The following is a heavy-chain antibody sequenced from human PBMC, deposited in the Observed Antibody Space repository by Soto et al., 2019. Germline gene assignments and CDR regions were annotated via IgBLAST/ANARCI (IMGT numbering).Heavy chain of an antibody. CDR3: ARGGGGVLVPAATTMGRGVIRYYYYGLDA. V-gene: IGHV1-69*06. D-gene: IGHD3-10*01. Sequence: QVQLVQSGAEVKKPGSSVKVSCKASGGTFSSYAISWVRQAPGQGLEWMGGSIPIFGTANYAQKFQGRVTITAGKATGTAYMELCSVRAEDAAGYYCARGGGGVLVPAATTMGRGVIRYYYYGLDAWGQGTTVTVSS. J-gene: IGHJ6*02. CDR2: SIPIFGTA. CDR1: GGTFSSYA.